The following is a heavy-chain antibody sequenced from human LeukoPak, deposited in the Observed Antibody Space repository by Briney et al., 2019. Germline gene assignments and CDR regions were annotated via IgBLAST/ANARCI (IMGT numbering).Heavy chain of an antibody. Sequence: PGGSLRLSCAASGFSFSSDSMNWVRQAPGKGLEWISYINRDSGIKYYADSVRGRLTISRDNAKNSLYLQMHSLTAEDTAVYFCVRDNPRCCGVVPTNIDDYWGQGTLVTVSS. CDR2: INRDSGIK. D-gene: IGHD2-15*01. CDR1: GFSFSSDS. V-gene: IGHV3-48*04. CDR3: VRDNPRCCGVVPTNIDDY. J-gene: IGHJ4*02.